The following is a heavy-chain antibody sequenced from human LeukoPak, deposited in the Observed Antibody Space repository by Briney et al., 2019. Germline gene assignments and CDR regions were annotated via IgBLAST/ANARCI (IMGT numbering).Heavy chain of an antibody. Sequence: GGSLRLSCAASGFTFSSFSMNWVRQAPGKGLEWVSYISSSSSTIYYADSVKGRFTISRDNAKNSLYLQMNSLRAEDTAVYYCARTIVVVTAEPDYWGQGTLVTVSS. CDR3: ARTIVVVTAEPDY. D-gene: IGHD2-21*02. CDR2: ISSSSSTI. V-gene: IGHV3-48*04. CDR1: GFTFSSFS. J-gene: IGHJ4*02.